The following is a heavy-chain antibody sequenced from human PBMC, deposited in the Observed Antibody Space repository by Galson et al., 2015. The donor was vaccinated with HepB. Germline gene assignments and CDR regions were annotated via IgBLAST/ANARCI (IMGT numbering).Heavy chain of an antibody. J-gene: IGHJ5*02. CDR2: INAGNGNT. CDR3: ARGGGKP. D-gene: IGHD3-10*01. V-gene: IGHV1-3*01. Sequence: VRQAPGQRLEWLGWINAGNGNTKYSQKFQGRVTITRDTSASTAYMELSSLRSEDTAVYYCARGGGKPWGQGTLVTVSS.